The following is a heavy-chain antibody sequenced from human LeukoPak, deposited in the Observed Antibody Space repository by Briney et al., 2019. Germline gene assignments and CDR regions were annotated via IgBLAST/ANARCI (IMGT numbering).Heavy chain of an antibody. CDR1: GYTFTGYY. D-gene: IGHD3-9*01. CDR3: ARDQITYYDILTGSLWNWFDP. J-gene: IGHJ5*02. V-gene: IGHV1-2*02. Sequence: ASVKVSCKASGYTFTGYYMHWVRQAPGQGLEWMGWINPNSGGTNYAQKFQGRVTMTRDTSISTAYMELSRLRSDDTAVYYCARDQITYYDILTGSLWNWFDPWGQGTLVTVSS. CDR2: INPNSGGT.